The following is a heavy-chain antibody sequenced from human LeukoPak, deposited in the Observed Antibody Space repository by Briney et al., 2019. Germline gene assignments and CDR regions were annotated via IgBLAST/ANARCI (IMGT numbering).Heavy chain of an antibody. J-gene: IGHJ6*03. V-gene: IGHV1-46*01. CDR2: INPSGGST. CDR1: GYTFTSYY. Sequence: ASVMVSCKASGYTFTSYYMHWVRQAPGQGLEWMGIINPSGGSTNYAQKFQGRVTMTRDTSTSTVYMELSSLRSEDTAVYYCARDQGGSRIYYYYYMDVWGKGTTVTVSS. CDR3: ARDQGGSRIYYYYYMDV. D-gene: IGHD2-15*01.